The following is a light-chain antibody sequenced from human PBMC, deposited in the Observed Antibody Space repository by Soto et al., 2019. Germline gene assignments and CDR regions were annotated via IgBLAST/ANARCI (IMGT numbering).Light chain of an antibody. CDR3: QQLNSYPLT. V-gene: IGKV1-9*01. CDR1: QGISSY. Sequence: DIQLTQSPSFLSPSVGDRVTITCRASQGISSYLAWYQQKPGKAPKLLIYAASTLQSGVPSRFSGSGSGTEFTLTISSLQPEDFATYYCQQLNSYPLTCGGGTKVEIK. J-gene: IGKJ4*01. CDR2: AAS.